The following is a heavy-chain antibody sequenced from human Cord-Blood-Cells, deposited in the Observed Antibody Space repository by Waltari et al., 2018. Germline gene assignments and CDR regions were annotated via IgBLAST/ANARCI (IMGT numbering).Heavy chain of an antibody. D-gene: IGHD3-9*01. V-gene: IGHV1-69*01. CDR1: SYA. CDR2: IIPIFGTA. CDR3: ARDRQFGRNYDILTGYYY. Sequence: SYAISWVRQAPGQGLEWMGGIIPIFGTANYAQKVQGRVTITADESTSTAYMELSSLRSEDTAVYYCARDRQFGRNYDILTGYYYWGQGTLVTVSS. J-gene: IGHJ4*02.